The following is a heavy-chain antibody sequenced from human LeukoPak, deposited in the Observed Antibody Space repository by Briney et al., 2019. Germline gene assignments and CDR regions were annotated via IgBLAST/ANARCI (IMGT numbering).Heavy chain of an antibody. J-gene: IGHJ4*02. Sequence: GRSLRPSCAASGFTFSSYAMHWVRQAPGKGLEWVAVISYDGSNKYYADSVKGRFTISRDNSKNTLYLQMNTLRSDDTAVYYCARGQYGPGLHYFDYWGQGTLVTVSS. D-gene: IGHD3-10*01. CDR1: GFTFSSYA. CDR2: ISYDGSNK. V-gene: IGHV3-30-3*01. CDR3: ARGQYGPGLHYFDY.